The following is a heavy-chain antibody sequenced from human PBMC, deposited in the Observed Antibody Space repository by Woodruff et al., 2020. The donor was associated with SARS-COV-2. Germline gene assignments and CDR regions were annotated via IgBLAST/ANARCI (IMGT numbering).Heavy chain of an antibody. Sequence: TISRDNAKHSLYLQMNSLRAEDTAVYYCARTSGSYPDYWGQGTLVTVSS. CDR3: ARTSGSYPDY. D-gene: IGHD3-10*01. J-gene: IGHJ4*02. V-gene: IGHV3-11*01.